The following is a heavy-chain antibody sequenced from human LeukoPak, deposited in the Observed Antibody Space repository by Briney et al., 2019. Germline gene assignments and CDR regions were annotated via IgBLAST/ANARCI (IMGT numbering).Heavy chain of an antibody. CDR1: GFTFSSYA. V-gene: IGHV3-23*01. J-gene: IGHJ6*03. Sequence: AGGSLRLSCAASGFTFSSYAMSWVRQAPGKGLEWVSAISGSGGSTHYADSVKGRFTISRDNSKNTLYLHMNSLRAEDTAVYYCAKFDGVQLWLPYYYYYMDVWGKGTTVTVSS. CDR3: AKFDGVQLWLPYYYYYMDV. CDR2: ISGSGGST. D-gene: IGHD5-18*01.